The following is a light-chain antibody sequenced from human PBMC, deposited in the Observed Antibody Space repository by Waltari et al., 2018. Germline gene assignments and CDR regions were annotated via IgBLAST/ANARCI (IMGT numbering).Light chain of an antibody. J-gene: IGKJ2*01. V-gene: IGKV4-1*01. CDR1: QTVLYSDNNNY. CDR2: WAS. Sequence: DIVMTQSPDSLAVSLGEKATISCKSSQTVLYSDNNNYLCWYDQKQGQPPKVRIKWASTREPGVPDRFVGSGSGTDFTLTISSLQAEDVAVYYCQQYFGTPVTFGQGTRLEIK. CDR3: QQYFGTPVT.